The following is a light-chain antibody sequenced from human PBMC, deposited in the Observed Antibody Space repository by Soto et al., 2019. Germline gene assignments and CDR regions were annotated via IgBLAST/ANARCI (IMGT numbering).Light chain of an antibody. Sequence: QSVLTQPPSVSGAPGQRVTISCTGSSSNIGAGYDVHWYQQLPGTAPKLLIYGNSNRPSGVPDRFSGSKSGTSASLAITGLQDENEVDCYCQSYDSSLSGYVVFGGGTKLTVL. CDR3: QSYDSSLSGYVV. CDR2: GNS. J-gene: IGLJ2*01. CDR1: SSNIGAGYD. V-gene: IGLV1-40*01.